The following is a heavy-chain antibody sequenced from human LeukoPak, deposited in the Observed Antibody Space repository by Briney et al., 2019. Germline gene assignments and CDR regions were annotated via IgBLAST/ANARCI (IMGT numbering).Heavy chain of an antibody. J-gene: IGHJ5*02. D-gene: IGHD2-15*01. V-gene: IGHV3-48*02. CDR3: AGDRYCSGGSCYSGFDP. CDR2: ISSSGDTI. Sequence: GGSLRLSCAASGFNFSNYAMNWVRQAPGKGLECVSYISSSGDTIYYADSVKGRFTISRDNAKNSLSLQMNRLRDEDTAVYYCAGDRYCSGGSCYSGFDPWGQGTLVTVSS. CDR1: GFNFSNYA.